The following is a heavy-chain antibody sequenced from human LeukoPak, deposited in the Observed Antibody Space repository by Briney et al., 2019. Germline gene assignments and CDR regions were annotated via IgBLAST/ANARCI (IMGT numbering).Heavy chain of an antibody. CDR3: ARTAGWSYGFDY. CDR2: IYNSGTT. J-gene: IGHJ4*02. CDR1: GGSISTGGYY. Sequence: SETLSLTCTLSGGSISTGGYYWTWIRQHPGKGLEWIGYIYNSGTTYYNPSLESRVTTSGDTSKNQFSLKLISVTAADTAVYYCARTAGWSYGFDYWGQGTLVTVSS. V-gene: IGHV4-31*03. D-gene: IGHD5-18*01.